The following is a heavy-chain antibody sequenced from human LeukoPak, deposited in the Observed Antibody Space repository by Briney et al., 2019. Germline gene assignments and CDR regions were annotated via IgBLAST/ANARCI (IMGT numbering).Heavy chain of an antibody. D-gene: IGHD2-21*01. V-gene: IGHV3-23*01. CDR2: ITGSGDYT. CDR3: ARGVMAARLYYFDY. J-gene: IGHJ4*02. CDR1: GFSFCSHP. Sequence: PGGSLRLSCAASGFSFCSHPMNWVRQAPRKGLEWVSGITGSGDYTYYIDSVQGRFTISRDNSKNMLFLQMNSLRAEDTAVYYCARGVMAARLYYFDYWGRGVLVAVSS.